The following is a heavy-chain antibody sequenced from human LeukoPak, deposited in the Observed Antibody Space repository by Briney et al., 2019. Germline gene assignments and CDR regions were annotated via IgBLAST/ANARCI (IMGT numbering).Heavy chain of an antibody. Sequence: PSETLSLTCAVYGGSFSGYYWSWIRQPPGKGLELIGSIYYSGSTYYNPSLKSRLTISVDTSKNQFSLKLSSVTAADTAVYYCARHSGYSYGRIDYWGQGTLVTVSS. CDR1: GGSFSGYY. V-gene: IGHV4-34*01. CDR2: IYYSGST. D-gene: IGHD5-18*01. CDR3: ARHSGYSYGRIDY. J-gene: IGHJ4*02.